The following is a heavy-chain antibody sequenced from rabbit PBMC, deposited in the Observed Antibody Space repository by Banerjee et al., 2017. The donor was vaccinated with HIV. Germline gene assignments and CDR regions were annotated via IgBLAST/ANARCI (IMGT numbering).Heavy chain of an antibody. CDR1: GFTISSSYW. V-gene: IGHV1S45*01. D-gene: IGHD1-1*01. J-gene: IGHJ6*01. Sequence: QEQLEESGGDLVKPEGSLTLTCTASGFTISSSYWICWVRQAPGKGLEWIGYIDPIFGSAYYANWVNGRFTITSHNAQNTLYLQLNSLTAADTATYFCARDRVASSSGEPVWGPGTLVTVS. CDR2: IDPIFGSA. CDR3: ARDRVASSSGEPV.